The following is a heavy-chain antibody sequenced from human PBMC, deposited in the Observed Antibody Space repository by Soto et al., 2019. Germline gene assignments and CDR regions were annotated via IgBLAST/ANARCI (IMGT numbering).Heavy chain of an antibody. CDR1: GFSLSTSGVG. J-gene: IGHJ4*02. V-gene: IGHV2-5*02. CDR2: IYWDDDK. Sequence: SGPTLVNPTQTLTLTCTFSGFSLSTSGVGVGWIRQPPGKALEWLALIYWDDDKPYSPSLKSRLTITKDTSKNQVVLTMTNMDPVDTATYYCAHSPPIFGVVITPYFDYWGQGTLVTVSS. CDR3: AHSPPIFGVVITPYFDY. D-gene: IGHD3-3*01.